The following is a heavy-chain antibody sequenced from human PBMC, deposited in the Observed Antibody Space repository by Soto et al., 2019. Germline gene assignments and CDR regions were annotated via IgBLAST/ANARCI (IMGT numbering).Heavy chain of an antibody. CDR3: AKAEAARPDYYGMDV. Sequence: PGGSLKLSCAASGFTFSSYAMHWARQAPGKGLEWVAVISYDGSNKYYADSVKGRFTISRDNSKNTLYLQMNSLRAEDTAVYYCAKAEAARPDYYGMDVWGQGTTVTVYS. CDR2: ISYDGSNK. D-gene: IGHD6-6*01. V-gene: IGHV3-30*18. J-gene: IGHJ6*02. CDR1: GFTFSSYA.